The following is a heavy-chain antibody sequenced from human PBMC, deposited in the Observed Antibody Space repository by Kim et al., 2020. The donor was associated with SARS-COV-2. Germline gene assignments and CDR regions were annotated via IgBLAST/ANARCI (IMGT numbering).Heavy chain of an antibody. V-gene: IGHV3-30*01. J-gene: IGHJ1*01. D-gene: IGHD3-10*01. Sequence: YARTLKGAFTITRDKSKHTPYLQMNSLRAEDTAVYYCAISWFGEFLCQHWGQGTLVTVSS. CDR3: AISWFGEFLCQH.